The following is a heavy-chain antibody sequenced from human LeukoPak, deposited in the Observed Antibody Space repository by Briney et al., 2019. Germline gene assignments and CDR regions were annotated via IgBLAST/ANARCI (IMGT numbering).Heavy chain of an antibody. CDR2: INHSGST. Sequence: SETLSLTCAVYGGSFSGYYWSWIRQPPGKGLEWIGEINHSGSTNYNPSLKSRVTISVDTSKNQFSLKLSSVTAADTAVYYCARGGYYSSNWYRFPTFDYWGQGTLVTVSS. CDR3: ARGGYYSSNWYRFPTFDY. V-gene: IGHV4-34*01. CDR1: GGSFSGYY. D-gene: IGHD6-13*01. J-gene: IGHJ4*02.